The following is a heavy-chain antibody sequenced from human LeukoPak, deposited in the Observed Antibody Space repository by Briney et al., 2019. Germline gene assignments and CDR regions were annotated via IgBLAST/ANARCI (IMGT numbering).Heavy chain of an antibody. CDR2: IYYSGST. J-gene: IGHJ3*02. CDR3: ARHSPAQDYDILTGYWGGLGAFDI. D-gene: IGHD3-9*01. Sequence: SETLSLTCTVSGGSISSYYWSWIRQPPGKGLEWIGYIYYSGSTNYNPSLKSRVTISVDTSKNQFSLKLSSVTAADTAVYYCARHSPAQDYDILTGYWGGLGAFDIWGQGTMVTVSS. V-gene: IGHV4-59*08. CDR1: GGSISSYY.